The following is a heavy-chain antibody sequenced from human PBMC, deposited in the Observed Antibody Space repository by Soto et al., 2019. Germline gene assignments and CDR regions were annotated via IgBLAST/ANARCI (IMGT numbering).Heavy chain of an antibody. J-gene: IGHJ3*02. V-gene: IGHV3-23*01. Sequence: EVQLLESGGGLVQPGGSLRLSCAASGFTFSSYAMNWVRQAPGKGLEWVSATSGSGGSTYYTDSVKGRFTISRDNSXNXXYLQMNSLIGEDTAVYYCAKGAGDRDYGGNVPFDIWGQGTMVTVSS. CDR3: AKGAGDRDYGGNVPFDI. D-gene: IGHD4-17*01. CDR1: GFTFSSYA. CDR2: TSGSGGST.